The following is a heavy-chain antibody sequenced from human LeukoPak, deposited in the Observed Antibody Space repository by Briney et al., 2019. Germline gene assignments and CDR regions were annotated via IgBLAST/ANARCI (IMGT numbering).Heavy chain of an antibody. D-gene: IGHD3-10*01. CDR1: GFTFSSYG. CDR2: IWYDGSNK. J-gene: IGHJ5*02. Sequence: GGSLRLSCAASGFTFSSYGMPWVRQAPGKGLEWVAVIWYDGSNKYYADSVKGRFTISRDNSKNTLYLQMNSLRAEDTAVYYCAKGRGSFDPWGQGTLVTVSS. V-gene: IGHV3-33*06. CDR3: AKGRGSFDP.